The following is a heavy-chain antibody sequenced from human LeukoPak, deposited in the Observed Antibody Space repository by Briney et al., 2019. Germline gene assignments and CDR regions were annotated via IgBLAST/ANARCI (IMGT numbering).Heavy chain of an antibody. CDR1: GFTFSSYS. J-gene: IGHJ4*02. D-gene: IGHD2-2*02. CDR3: ARSGVSIVVVPAAIRSTVTVLPYFDY. Sequence: PGGSLRLSCAASGFTFSSYSMNWVRQAPGKGLEWVSSISSSSSYIYYADSVKGRFTISRDNAKNSLYLQMNSLRAEDTAVYYCARSGVSIVVVPAAIRSTVTVLPYFDYWGQGTLVTVSS. V-gene: IGHV3-21*01. CDR2: ISSSSSYI.